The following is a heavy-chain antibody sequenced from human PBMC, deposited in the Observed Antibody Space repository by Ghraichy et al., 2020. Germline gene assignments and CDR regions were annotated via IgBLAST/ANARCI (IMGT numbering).Heavy chain of an antibody. Sequence: SETRSLTCAVYGGSFSAYYWSWIRQPPGKGLEWIGEINHSGSTSYNPSLKSRVTISVDTSKNQFSLRLSSVTAADTAVYYCAKVPGYSSGWYYFDSWGQGTLVTVSS. D-gene: IGHD6-19*01. CDR1: GGSFSAYY. CDR2: INHSGST. J-gene: IGHJ4*02. CDR3: AKVPGYSSGWYYFDS. V-gene: IGHV4-34*01.